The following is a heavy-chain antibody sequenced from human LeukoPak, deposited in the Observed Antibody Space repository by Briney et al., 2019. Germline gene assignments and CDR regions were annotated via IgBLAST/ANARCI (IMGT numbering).Heavy chain of an antibody. CDR3: ARSSGWYSGYDY. J-gene: IGHJ4*02. CDR1: GGSISSYY. V-gene: IGHV4-59*01. Sequence: SETLSLTCTVSGGSISSYYWSWIRQPPGKGLEWIGYTYYSGSTNYNPSLKSRVTISVDTSKNQFSLKLSSVTAADTAVYYCARSSGWYSGYDYWGQGTLVTVSS. D-gene: IGHD6-19*01. CDR2: TYYSGST.